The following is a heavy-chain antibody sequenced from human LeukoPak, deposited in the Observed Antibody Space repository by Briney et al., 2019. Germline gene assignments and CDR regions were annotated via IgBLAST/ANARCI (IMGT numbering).Heavy chain of an antibody. CDR2: IYYSGST. J-gene: IGHJ4*02. V-gene: IGHV4-59*01. D-gene: IGHD3-22*01. Sequence: SETLSLTCTVSGGSISSYYWSWLRQPPGKGLEWIGYIYYSGSTTYNPSLKSRVTISVDTSKHQFSLKLSSVTAADTAVYYCARIEVDDSSGYLDYWGQGTLVTVSS. CDR1: GGSISSYY. CDR3: ARIEVDDSSGYLDY.